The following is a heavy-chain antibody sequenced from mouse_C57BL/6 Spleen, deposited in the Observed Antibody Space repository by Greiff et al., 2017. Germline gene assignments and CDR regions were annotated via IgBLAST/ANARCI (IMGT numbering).Heavy chain of an antibody. V-gene: IGHV1-64*01. CDR3: AREELLRAMDY. CDR1: GYTFTSYW. D-gene: IGHD1-1*01. J-gene: IGHJ4*01. CDR2: IHPSSGST. Sequence: VQLQQPGAELVKPGASVKLSCTASGYTFTSYWMHWVKQRPGQGLEWIGMIHPSSGSTNYNEKFKSKATLTVDKSSSTAYMQLSSLTSEDSAVYYCAREELLRAMDYWGQGTSVTVSA.